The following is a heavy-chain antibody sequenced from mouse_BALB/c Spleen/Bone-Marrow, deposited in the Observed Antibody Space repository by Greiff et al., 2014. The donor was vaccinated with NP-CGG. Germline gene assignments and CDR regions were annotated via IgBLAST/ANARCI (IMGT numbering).Heavy chain of an antibody. D-gene: IGHD3-2*02. Sequence: VQLQQSGPELVKPGASVRISCKASGYSFTDYFMNWVMQNHGKSLEWIGRINPYNGDPFYNQKFKDKATLTVDRSPNTAHMELRSLASEDSGVFYCARSGIGSTMDFWGQGTSVTVSS. V-gene: IGHV1-20*02. J-gene: IGHJ4*01. CDR2: INPYNGDP. CDR3: ARSGIGSTMDF. CDR1: GYSFTDYF.